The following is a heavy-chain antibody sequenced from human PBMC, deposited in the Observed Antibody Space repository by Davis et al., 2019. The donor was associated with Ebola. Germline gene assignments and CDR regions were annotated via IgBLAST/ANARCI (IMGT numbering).Heavy chain of an antibody. CDR3: ARSSYQPDY. D-gene: IGHD2-2*01. Sequence: GESLKISCAASGFTFSSYWMHWVRQAPGKGLVWVSRINPDGSFTDYADSVKGRFSISRDSTSNTLHLQMNGLRAEDTAVYYCARSSYQPDYWGQGTLVTVSS. CDR1: GFTFSSYW. CDR2: INPDGSFT. J-gene: IGHJ4*02. V-gene: IGHV3-74*01.